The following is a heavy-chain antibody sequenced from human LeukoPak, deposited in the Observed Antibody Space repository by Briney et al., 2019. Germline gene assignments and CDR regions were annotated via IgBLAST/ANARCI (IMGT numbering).Heavy chain of an antibody. CDR1: GGSISSSNW. V-gene: IGHV4-4*02. CDR2: IYHSGST. D-gene: IGHD1-26*01. CDR3: ARDPGIVGARPHWYFDL. Sequence: PSETLSLTCAVSGGSISSSNWWSWVRQPPGKGLEWIGEIYHSGSTNYNPSLKSRVTISVDKSKNQFSLKLSSVTAADTAVYYCARDPGIVGARPHWYFDLWGRGTLATVSS. J-gene: IGHJ2*01.